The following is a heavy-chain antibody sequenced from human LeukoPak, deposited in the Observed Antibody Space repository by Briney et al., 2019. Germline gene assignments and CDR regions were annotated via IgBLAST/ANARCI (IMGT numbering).Heavy chain of an antibody. V-gene: IGHV3-74*01. CDR3: ARGAPHGQWLVRARTYYYYGMDV. J-gene: IGHJ6*02. Sequence: GGSLRLSCAASGFTFSSYWMHWVRQAPGKGLVWVSRINSDGSSTSYADSVKGRFTISRDNAKNTLYLQMNSLRAEDTAVYYCARGAPHGQWLVRARTYYYYGMDVWGQGTTVTVSS. D-gene: IGHD6-19*01. CDR2: INSDGSST. CDR1: GFTFSSYW.